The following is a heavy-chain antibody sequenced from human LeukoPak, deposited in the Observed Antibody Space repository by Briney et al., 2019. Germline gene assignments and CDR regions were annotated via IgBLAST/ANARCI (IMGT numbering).Heavy chain of an antibody. CDR3: ARYSSSRYPVFDY. D-gene: IGHD6-13*01. CDR1: GGSFSGYY. Sequence: SETLSLTCAVYGGSFSGYYWSWIRQPPGKGLEWIGEINHSGSTNYNPSLKSRVTISVDTSKNQFSLKLSSVTAADTAVYYCARYSSSRYPVFDYWGQGTLVTVSS. V-gene: IGHV4-34*01. CDR2: INHSGST. J-gene: IGHJ4*02.